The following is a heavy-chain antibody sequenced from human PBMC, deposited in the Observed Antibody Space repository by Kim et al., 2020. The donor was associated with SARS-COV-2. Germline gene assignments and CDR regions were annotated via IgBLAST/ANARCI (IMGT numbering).Heavy chain of an antibody. Sequence: GGSLRLSCAASGFTFSSYGMHWVRQAPGKGLEWVAVISYDGSNKYYADSVKGRFTISRDNSKNTLYLQMNSLRAEDTAVYYCAKEIVPAAISDYYYGMDVWGQGTTVTVSS. CDR2: ISYDGSNK. CDR1: GFTFSSYG. CDR3: AKEIVPAAISDYYYGMDV. D-gene: IGHD2-2*01. V-gene: IGHV3-30*18. J-gene: IGHJ6*02.